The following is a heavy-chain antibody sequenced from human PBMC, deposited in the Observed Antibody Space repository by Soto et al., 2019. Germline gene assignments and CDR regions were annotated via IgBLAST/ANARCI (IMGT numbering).Heavy chain of an antibody. CDR3: ARDGADRFSGPHHYYYYGMDV. J-gene: IGHJ6*02. Sequence: ASVKVSCKASGYTFTSYHMHWVRQAPGQGLEWMGIINPSGGSTSYAQKFQGRVIMTRDTSTTTVYMVLSSLRSEDTAVYYCARDGADRFSGPHHYYYYGMDVWGQGTTVTVSS. CDR1: GYTFTSYH. V-gene: IGHV1-46*01. D-gene: IGHD3-3*01. CDR2: INPSGGST.